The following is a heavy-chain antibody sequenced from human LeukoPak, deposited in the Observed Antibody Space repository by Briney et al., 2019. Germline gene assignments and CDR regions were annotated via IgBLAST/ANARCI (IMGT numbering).Heavy chain of an antibody. J-gene: IGHJ6*02. CDR1: GYTFTSYA. D-gene: IGHD3-10*01. Sequence: ASVKVSCKASGYTFTSYAMHWVRQAPGQRLEWMGWMNPNSGNTRYAQKVQGRITMTRDTSISTAYMELSSLRSEDTAVYYCARGPTLVRGVIMPDSVGGMDVWGQGTTVTVSS. CDR2: MNPNSGNT. V-gene: IGHV1-8*02. CDR3: ARGPTLVRGVIMPDSVGGMDV.